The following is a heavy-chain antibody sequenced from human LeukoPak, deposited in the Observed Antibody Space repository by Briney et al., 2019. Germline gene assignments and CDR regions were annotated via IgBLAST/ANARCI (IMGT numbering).Heavy chain of an antibody. V-gene: IGHV4-34*01. CDR3: ARRPLGSSGDSLGDY. CDR2: INHSGNT. J-gene: IGHJ4*02. D-gene: IGHD3-22*01. CDR1: GGPFSGYY. Sequence: AETLSLTCAVYGGPFSGYYWTWIRQPPGKGLEWIGEINHSGNTRCNPSLKRRVTISVDTSKTQASLKGSSWNAADTAVYYCARRPLGSSGDSLGDYWDQGTLVTVSS.